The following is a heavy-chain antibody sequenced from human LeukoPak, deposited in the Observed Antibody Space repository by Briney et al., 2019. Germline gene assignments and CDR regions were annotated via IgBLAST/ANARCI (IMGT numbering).Heavy chain of an antibody. J-gene: IGHJ4*02. CDR2: ISYDGSYK. V-gene: IGHV3-30*18. D-gene: IGHD4-23*01. CDR3: AKDNYGGNSGTFDY. Sequence: GRSLRLSCAASGFTFSSYGMHWVRQAPGKGLEWVAVISYDGSYKYYTDSVKGRFTISRDNSKNSLYPQMNSLRAEDTAVYYCAKDNYGGNSGTFDYWGQGTLVTVPS. CDR1: GFTFSSYG.